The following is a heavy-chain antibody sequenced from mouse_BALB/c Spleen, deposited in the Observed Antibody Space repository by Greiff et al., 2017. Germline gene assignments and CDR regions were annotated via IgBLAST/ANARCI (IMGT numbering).Heavy chain of an antibody. CDR1: GFTFNTYA. V-gene: IGHV10-1*02. CDR2: IRSKSNNYAT. Sequence: EVQLVESGGGLVQPKGSLKLSCAASGFTFNTYAMNWVRQAPGKGLEWVARIRSKSNNYATYYADSVKDRFTISRDDSQSMLYLQMNNLKTEDTAMYYCVRQDYGSRVFAYWGQGTLVTVSA. D-gene: IGHD1-1*01. J-gene: IGHJ3*01. CDR3: VRQDYGSRVFAY.